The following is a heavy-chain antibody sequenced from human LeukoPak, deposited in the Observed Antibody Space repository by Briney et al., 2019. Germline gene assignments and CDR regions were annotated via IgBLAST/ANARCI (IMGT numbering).Heavy chain of an antibody. D-gene: IGHD6-19*01. J-gene: IGHJ3*02. CDR2: ISSSSSTI. CDR1: GFTFSSYS. V-gene: IGHV3-48*01. CDR3: ARDLSSSGWYLSDAFDI. Sequence: GGSLRLSCAASGFTFSSYSMNWVRQAPGKGLEWFSYISSSSSTIYYADFVKGRFTISRDNAKNSLYLQMNSLRAKDTAVYYCARDLSSSGWYLSDAFDIWGQGTMVTVSS.